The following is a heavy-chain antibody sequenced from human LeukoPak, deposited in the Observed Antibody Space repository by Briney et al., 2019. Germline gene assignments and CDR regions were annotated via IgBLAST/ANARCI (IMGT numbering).Heavy chain of an antibody. J-gene: IGHJ4*02. CDR3: ARDTRMGYYDSSGSIPYY. Sequence: GASVKVSCKASGYTFTSYGISWVRQATGQGLEWMGWISAYNGNTNYAQKLQGRVTMTTDTSTSTAYIELRSLRSDDTAVYYCARDTRMGYYDSSGSIPYYCGQGTLVTVSS. CDR1: GYTFTSYG. V-gene: IGHV1-18*01. CDR2: ISAYNGNT. D-gene: IGHD3-22*01.